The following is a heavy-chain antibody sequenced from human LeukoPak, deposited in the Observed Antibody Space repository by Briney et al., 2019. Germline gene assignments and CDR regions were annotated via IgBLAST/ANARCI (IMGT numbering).Heavy chain of an antibody. Sequence: SETLSLTCTVSGGSISSSSYYRGWIRQPPGKGLEWIGSIYYSGSSYYNPSLKSRVTISVDTSRNQFSLKLSSVTAADTAVYYCARQIVGATYFDYWGHGTLVTVSS. CDR1: GGSISSSSYY. J-gene: IGHJ4*01. V-gene: IGHV4-39*01. CDR2: IYYSGSS. D-gene: IGHD1-26*01. CDR3: ARQIVGATYFDY.